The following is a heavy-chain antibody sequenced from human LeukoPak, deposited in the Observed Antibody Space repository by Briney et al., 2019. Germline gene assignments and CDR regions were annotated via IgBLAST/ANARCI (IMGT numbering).Heavy chain of an antibody. J-gene: IGHJ6*03. CDR1: GGTFSSYA. V-gene: IGHV1-69*05. Sequence: EASVKVSCKASGGTFSSYAISWVRQAPGQGLEWMGGIIPIFGTANYAQKFQGRVTITTDESTSTAYMELSSLRSEDTAVYYCARGVAARPTSVYYYYYMDVWGKGTTVNVSS. CDR3: ARGVAARPTSVYYYYYMDV. CDR2: IIPIFGTA. D-gene: IGHD6-6*01.